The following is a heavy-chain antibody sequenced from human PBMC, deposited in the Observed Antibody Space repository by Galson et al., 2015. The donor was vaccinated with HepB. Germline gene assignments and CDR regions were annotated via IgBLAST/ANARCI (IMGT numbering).Heavy chain of an antibody. D-gene: IGHD2-15*01. J-gene: IGHJ3*02. CDR2: IHYSGST. CDR3: AREIVAATIFDAFDI. Sequence: LSLTCTVSGGSVSSSTHYWSWMRQPPGKGLEWIAYIHYSGSTNYNPSFKSRVTISLDTSKNQFSLKLSSVTAADTAVYYCAREIVAATIFDAFDIWGQGTMVTVSS. CDR1: GGSVSSSTHY. V-gene: IGHV4-61*01.